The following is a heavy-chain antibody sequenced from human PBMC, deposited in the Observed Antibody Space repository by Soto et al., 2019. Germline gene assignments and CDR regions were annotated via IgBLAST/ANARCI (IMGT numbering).Heavy chain of an antibody. V-gene: IGHV3-30-3*01. CDR3: ARDPGYSGYDWHFDY. CDR1: GFTFSSYA. J-gene: IGHJ4*02. D-gene: IGHD5-12*01. Sequence: GAYLRLSCAASGFTFSSYAMHWVRQAPGKGLEWVAVISYDGSNKYYADSVKGRFTISRDNSKNTLYLQMNSLRAEDTAVYYCARDPGYSGYDWHFDYSGQGTLVTVSS. CDR2: ISYDGSNK.